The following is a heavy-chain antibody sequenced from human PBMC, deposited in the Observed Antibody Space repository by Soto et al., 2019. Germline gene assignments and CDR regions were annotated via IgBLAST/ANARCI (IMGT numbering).Heavy chain of an antibody. D-gene: IGHD3-9*01. V-gene: IGHV4-61*01. CDR1: GGSVSSGSYY. CDR2: IYYSGST. Sequence: SETLSLTCTVSGGSVSSGSYYWSWIRQPPGKGLEWIGYIYYSGSTNYNPSLKSRVTISVDTSKNQFSLKLSSVTAADTAVYYCASGFDWLSPTCVEHWGQGTRSTVPS. CDR3: ASGFDWLSPTCVEH. J-gene: IGHJ4*02.